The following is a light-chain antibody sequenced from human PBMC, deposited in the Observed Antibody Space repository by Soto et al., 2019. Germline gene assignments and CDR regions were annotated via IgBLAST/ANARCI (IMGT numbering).Light chain of an antibody. V-gene: IGKV3-20*01. J-gene: IGKJ2*01. Sequence: EIELTQSPGTLSVSPGETVTLACRVSPPLDTPYMAWFQAKAGLPPRMLIHQSSLRLPGVADTFSGSGSGSDFSLTISGVEADDSAVYYCQQYSRTPFTFGQGTNLEIK. CDR3: QQYSRTPFT. CDR1: PPLDTPY. CDR2: QSS.